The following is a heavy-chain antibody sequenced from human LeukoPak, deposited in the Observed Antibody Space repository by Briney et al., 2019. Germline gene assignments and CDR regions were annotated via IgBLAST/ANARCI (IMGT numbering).Heavy chain of an antibody. CDR3: ARDRWLLHDY. Sequence: PGGSLRLSCAASGFTFSTYEMNWVRQAPGKGLEWVSYISSSGSTIYYADSVKGRFTISRHNAKNSLYLQMNSLRVEDTAVYYCARDRWLLHDYWGQGTLVTVSS. V-gene: IGHV3-48*03. CDR1: GFTFSTYE. D-gene: IGHD1-26*01. J-gene: IGHJ4*02. CDR2: ISSSGSTI.